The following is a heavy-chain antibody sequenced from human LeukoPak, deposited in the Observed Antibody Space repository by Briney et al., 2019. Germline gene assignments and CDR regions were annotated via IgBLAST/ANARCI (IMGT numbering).Heavy chain of an antibody. CDR2: ISGSGGST. Sequence: GGSLRLSCAASGFTFSSYAMSWVRQAPGKGLEWVSAISGSGGSTYYADSVKGRFTISRDNSKNTLYLQMNSLRAEDTAVYYCAKDFVRDGDYVSYFDYWGQGTLVTVSS. J-gene: IGHJ4*02. D-gene: IGHD4-17*01. CDR1: GFTFSSYA. V-gene: IGHV3-23*01. CDR3: AKDFVRDGDYVSYFDY.